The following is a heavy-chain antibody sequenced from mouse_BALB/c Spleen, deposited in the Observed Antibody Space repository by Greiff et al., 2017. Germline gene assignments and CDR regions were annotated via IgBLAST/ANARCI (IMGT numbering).Heavy chain of an antibody. D-gene: IGHD2-1*01. CDR2: IDPYYGGT. Sequence: EVQLLQSGPDLVKPGASLKISCTASGYSFTGYNMNWVKQSNGKSLEWMGNIDPYYGGTSYNQKFKGKATFTVDKSSSTAYMQLKSLTSEDSAVYYCAGRGGNYALDYWGQGTTLTVSS. V-gene: IGHV1-39*01. CDR3: AGRGGNYALDY. J-gene: IGHJ2*01. CDR1: GYSFTGYN.